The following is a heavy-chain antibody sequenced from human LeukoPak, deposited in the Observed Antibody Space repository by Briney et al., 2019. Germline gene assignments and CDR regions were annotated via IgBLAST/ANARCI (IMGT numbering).Heavy chain of an antibody. CDR1: GGSISSSSYY. D-gene: IGHD5-12*01. J-gene: IGHJ4*02. CDR2: IYYSGST. V-gene: IGHV4-39*01. CDR3: ARVGYSGYDYHPNFDY. Sequence: KPSETLSLTCTVSGGSISSSSYYWGWIRQPPGKGLEWIGSIYYSGSTYYNPSLKSRVTISVDTSKNQFSLKLSSVTAADTAVYYCARVGYSGYDYHPNFDYWGQGTLVTVSS.